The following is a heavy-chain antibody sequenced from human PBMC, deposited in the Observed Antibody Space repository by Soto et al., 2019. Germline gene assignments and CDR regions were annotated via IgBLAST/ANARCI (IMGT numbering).Heavy chain of an antibody. CDR3: AKDRLSGSYHRYFDS. V-gene: IGHV3-23*01. Sequence: EVEQLESGGGLGQPGGSLRLSCAASGFTFSTYAMSWLRQAPGKGLEWVAAISGRDGSTYYADSVRGRFTISRDTFKNTLYLQMNSLRAEDTAVYFCAKDRLSGSYHRYFDSWGQGTLVTVSS. D-gene: IGHD1-26*01. CDR2: ISGRDGST. J-gene: IGHJ4*02. CDR1: GFTFSTYA.